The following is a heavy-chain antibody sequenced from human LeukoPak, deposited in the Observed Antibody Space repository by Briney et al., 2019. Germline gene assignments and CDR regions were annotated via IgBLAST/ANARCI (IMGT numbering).Heavy chain of an antibody. V-gene: IGHV1-2*02. Sequence: ASLKVSCKASGYTFTGYYMPWVRQAPGQALEWMGWINPNSGGTNYAQKFQGRVTMTRGTSISTAYMELSRLRSDDTAVYYCARDYVGATHFDYWGQGTLVIVSS. J-gene: IGHJ4*02. CDR3: ARDYVGATHFDY. D-gene: IGHD1-26*01. CDR1: GYTFTGYY. CDR2: INPNSGGT.